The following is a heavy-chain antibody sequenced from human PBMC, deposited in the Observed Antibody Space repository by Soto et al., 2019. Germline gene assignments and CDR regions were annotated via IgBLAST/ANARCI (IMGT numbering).Heavy chain of an antibody. J-gene: IGHJ6*02. D-gene: IGHD4-4*01. Sequence: GESLKISCKGSGYSFTSYWIGWVRQMPGKGLEWMGIIYPGDSDTRYSPSFQGQVTISADKSISTAYLQWSSLTASDTAMYYCARGGKDYINYVDYSYYGMDVWGQGTTVTV. CDR3: ARGGKDYINYVDYSYYGMDV. V-gene: IGHV5-51*01. CDR1: GYSFTSYW. CDR2: IYPGDSDT.